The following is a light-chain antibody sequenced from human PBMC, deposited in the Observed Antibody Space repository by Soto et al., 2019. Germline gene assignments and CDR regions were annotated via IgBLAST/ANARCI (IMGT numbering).Light chain of an antibody. V-gene: IGKV3-20*01. CDR1: QSVSSSY. J-gene: IGKJ1*01. CDR3: QQYGSAPTT. CDR2: GAS. Sequence: EIVLTQSPGTLSLSPGERATLSCRASQSVSSSYLAWYQQKPGQAPRLLISGASSRATGIPDRFSGSGSGTDFTLTISRREPEDFSVYYCQQYGSAPTTFGQGTKVEIK.